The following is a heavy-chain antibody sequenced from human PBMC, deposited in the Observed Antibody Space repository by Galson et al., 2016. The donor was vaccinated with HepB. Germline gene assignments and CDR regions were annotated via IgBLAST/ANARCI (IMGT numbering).Heavy chain of an antibody. D-gene: IGHD3-22*01. CDR3: ARDQGLYYYDSSGSDY. Sequence: SLRLSCAASGFTFSSYGMHWVRQAPGKGLVWVSRINSDGSSTSYADSVKGRFTISRDNAKTTLYLQMNSLRAEEKAVYYCARDQGLYYYDSSGSDYWGQGTLVTVSS. J-gene: IGHJ4*02. V-gene: IGHV3-74*01. CDR2: INSDGSST. CDR1: GFTFSSYG.